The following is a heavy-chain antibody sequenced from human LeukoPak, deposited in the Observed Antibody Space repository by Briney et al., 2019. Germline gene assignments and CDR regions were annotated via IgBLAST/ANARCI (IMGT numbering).Heavy chain of an antibody. CDR1: GFTFSSYA. J-gene: IGHJ4*02. V-gene: IGHV4-34*01. CDR2: INHSGST. D-gene: IGHD3-22*01. Sequence: GSLRLSCAASGFTFSSYAMSWIRQPPGKGLEWIGEINHSGSTNYNPSLKSRVTISVDTSKNQFSLKLSSVTAADTAVYYCARVYGYYYDSSGYGWPDYWGQGTLVTVSS. CDR3: ARVYGYYYDSSGYGWPDY.